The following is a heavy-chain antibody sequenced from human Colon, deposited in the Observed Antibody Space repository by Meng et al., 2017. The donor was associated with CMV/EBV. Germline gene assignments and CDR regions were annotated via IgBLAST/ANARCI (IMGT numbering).Heavy chain of an antibody. V-gene: IGHV4-39*07. CDR3: ARDGGELF. J-gene: IGHJ4*02. Sequence: GSLRLSCTVSGGSISSSSYYWGWIRQPPGKGLEWIGSIYYSGSTYYNPSPKSRVTISVDTSKNQFSLKLSSVTAADTAVYYCARDGGELFWGQGTLVTVSS. CDR1: GGSISSSSYY. CDR2: IYYSGST. D-gene: IGHD3-10*01.